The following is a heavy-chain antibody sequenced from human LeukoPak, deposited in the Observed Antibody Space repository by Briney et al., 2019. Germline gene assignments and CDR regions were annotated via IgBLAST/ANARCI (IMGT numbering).Heavy chain of an antibody. CDR2: ISSSGSTI. CDR1: GFTFSSYE. CDR3: AELGITMIGGV. J-gene: IGHJ6*04. D-gene: IGHD3-10*02. V-gene: IGHV3-48*03. Sequence: GGSLRLSCAASGFTFSSYEMNWVRQAPGKGMEWVSYISSSGSTIYYADSVKGRFTISKDNAKNSLYLQMNSLRAEDTAVYYCAELGITMIGGVWGKGTTVTISS.